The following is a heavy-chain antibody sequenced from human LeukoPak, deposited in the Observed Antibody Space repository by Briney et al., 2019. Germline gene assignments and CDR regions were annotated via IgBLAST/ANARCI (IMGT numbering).Heavy chain of an antibody. J-gene: IGHJ5*02. CDR3: ARVHPTSIAARPHWFDP. D-gene: IGHD6-6*01. V-gene: IGHV4-59*12. CDR1: GGSISSYY. Sequence: SETLSLTCTVSGGSISSYYWSWIRQPPGKGLEWIGYIYYSGSTNYNPSLKSRVTISVDTSKNQFSLKLSSVTAADTAVYYCARVHPTSIAARPHWFDPWGQGTLVTVSS. CDR2: IYYSGST.